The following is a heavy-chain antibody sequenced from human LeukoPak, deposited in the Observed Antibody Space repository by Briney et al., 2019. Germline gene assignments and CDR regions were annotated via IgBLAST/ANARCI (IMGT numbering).Heavy chain of an antibody. D-gene: IGHD3/OR15-3a*01. CDR3: ARDLGPPKRGGWFDP. V-gene: IGHV4-59*01. CDR1: GGSISSYY. CDR2: IYYSGST. Sequence: SETLSLTCTVSGGSISSYYWSWIRQPPGKGLEWIGYIYYSGSTNYNPSLKSRVTISVDTSKNQFSLKLSSVTAADTAVYYCARDLGPPKRGGWFDPWGQGTLVTVSS. J-gene: IGHJ5*02.